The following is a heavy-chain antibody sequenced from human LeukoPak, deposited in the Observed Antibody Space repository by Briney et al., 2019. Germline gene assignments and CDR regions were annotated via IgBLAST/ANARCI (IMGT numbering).Heavy chain of an antibody. CDR2: IFYSGST. J-gene: IGHJ4*01. CDR3: ADLAQSTSWPGGGD. Sequence: NTSETLSLTCTVSGGSISSSSYYWGWVRQPPGKGLESIGIIFYSGSTYYNPSLKSRVTISVDTSNNQLSLTLNSVTAADTAVYYCADLAQSTSWPGGGDWGHGTLVTISS. V-gene: IGHV4-39*07. D-gene: IGHD6-13*01. CDR1: GGSISSSSYY.